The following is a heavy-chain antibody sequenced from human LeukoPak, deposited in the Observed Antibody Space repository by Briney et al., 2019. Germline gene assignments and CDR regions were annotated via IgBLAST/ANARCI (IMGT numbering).Heavy chain of an antibody. D-gene: IGHD1-26*01. CDR1: YTYTKYP. Sequence: YTYTKYPLHWVRQPPSKGRAGLGGIHTTPGKPTYVHGFTGGLVFSFDRHFSTAYLQISSLKAEDTAVYYCARAKGGSYANNYYYYIDVWGKGTTVTVSS. V-gene: IGHV7-4-1*02. J-gene: IGHJ6*03. CDR3: ARAKGGSYANNYYYYIDV. CDR2: IHTTPGKP.